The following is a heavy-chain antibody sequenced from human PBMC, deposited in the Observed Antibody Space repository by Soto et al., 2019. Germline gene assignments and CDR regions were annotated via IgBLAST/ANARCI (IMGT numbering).Heavy chain of an antibody. CDR3: VRDLHEPLPADVLQVAN. Sequence: EVQLVESGGDLVQPGGSLRLSCAASGFTFSSYEMHWVRQAPGKGLEWISYISSTGSGTHYADSVKGRFTISRDNARNSLSLQMNSLIAEDTAIYYCVRDLHEPLPADVLQVANWGQGTQVTVSS. CDR1: GFTFSSYE. D-gene: IGHD1-1*01. J-gene: IGHJ4*02. V-gene: IGHV3-48*03. CDR2: ISSTGSGT.